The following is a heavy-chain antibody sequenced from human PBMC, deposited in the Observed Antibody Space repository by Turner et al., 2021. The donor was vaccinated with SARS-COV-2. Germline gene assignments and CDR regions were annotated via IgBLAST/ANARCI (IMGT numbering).Heavy chain of an antibody. CDR2: ISSSSRYI. D-gene: IGHD3-3*01. Sequence: EVQLVESGGGLVKPGGSLRLSCSASGFTFRSYSMNWVRQAPGKGLEWVSAISSSSRYIYSADSVKGRFTISRDNAKNSLYLQMNSLRAEDTAVYYCARDRDDFWSGYHRHAFDIWGQGTMVTVSS. V-gene: IGHV3-21*01. CDR3: ARDRDDFWSGYHRHAFDI. J-gene: IGHJ3*02. CDR1: GFTFRSYS.